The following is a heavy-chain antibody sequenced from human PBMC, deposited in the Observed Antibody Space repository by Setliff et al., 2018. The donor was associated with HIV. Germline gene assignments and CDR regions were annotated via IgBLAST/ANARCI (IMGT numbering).Heavy chain of an antibody. Sequence: PSETLSLTCTVSGGSISSGIYYWSWIRQPAGKGLEWIGRIYPSGSTKYNPSLESRVTISVDTSKNQFSLRLSSVTAADTAVYYCARVSRLHPFDPWGQGVLVTVSS. CDR2: IYPSGST. CDR1: GGSISSGIYY. D-gene: IGHD2-15*01. V-gene: IGHV4-61*02. J-gene: IGHJ5*02. CDR3: ARVSRLHPFDP.